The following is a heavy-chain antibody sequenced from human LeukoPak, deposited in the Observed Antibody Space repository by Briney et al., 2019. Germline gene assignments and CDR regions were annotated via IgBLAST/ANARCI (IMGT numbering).Heavy chain of an antibody. CDR1: GYSFTNYW. J-gene: IGHJ1*01. CDR3: ATTSGSSWYGWYFQH. CDR2: IYPGDSDT. Sequence: GESLKISCKGSGYSFTNYWIGWVRQMPGKRLEWMGIIYPGDSDTRYRPSFQGQVTISADKSISTAYLQWSSLKASDTAMYHCATTSGSSWYGWYFQHWGQGTLVTVSS. D-gene: IGHD6-13*01. V-gene: IGHV5-51*01.